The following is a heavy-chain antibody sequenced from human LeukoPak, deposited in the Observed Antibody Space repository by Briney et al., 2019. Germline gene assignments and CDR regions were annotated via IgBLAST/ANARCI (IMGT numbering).Heavy chain of an antibody. Sequence: GGSLRLSCAASGFTFSSYGMSWVRQAPGKGLEWVSAISGSGGSTYYADSVKGRFTISRDNSRNTLYLQMNSLRAEDTAVYYCAKQEDIWFGELLPVDYWGQGTLVTVSS. CDR3: AKQEDIWFGELLPVDY. CDR1: GFTFSSYG. V-gene: IGHV3-23*01. CDR2: ISGSGGST. J-gene: IGHJ4*02. D-gene: IGHD3-10*01.